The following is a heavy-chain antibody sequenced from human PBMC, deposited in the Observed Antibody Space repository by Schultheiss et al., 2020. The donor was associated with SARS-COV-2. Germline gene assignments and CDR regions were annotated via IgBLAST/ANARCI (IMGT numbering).Heavy chain of an antibody. Sequence: GGSLRLSCAASGFTFSSYAVHWVRQAPGKGLEWVALISYQGTYQYYADSVKGRFTISRDNSKNTLYLQMNSLRAEDTAVYYCARGHYDYIWGSYPKDYWGQGTLVTVSS. D-gene: IGHD3-16*02. V-gene: IGHV3-30-3*01. J-gene: IGHJ4*02. CDR2: ISYQGTYQ. CDR3: ARGHYDYIWGSYPKDY. CDR1: GFTFSSYA.